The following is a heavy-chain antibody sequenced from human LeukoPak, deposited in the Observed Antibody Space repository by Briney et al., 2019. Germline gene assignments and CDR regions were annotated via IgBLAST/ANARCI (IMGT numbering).Heavy chain of an antibody. D-gene: IGHD6-13*01. Sequence: SETLSLTCAVYGGSFSGYYWSWIRQPPGKGLEWIGEINHSGSTNYNPSLKSRVTISVDTSKNQFSLKLSSVTAADTAVYYCARGLGIAAADPFDYWGQGTLVTVSS. CDR2: INHSGST. J-gene: IGHJ4*02. V-gene: IGHV4-34*01. CDR1: GGSFSGYY. CDR3: ARGLGIAAADPFDY.